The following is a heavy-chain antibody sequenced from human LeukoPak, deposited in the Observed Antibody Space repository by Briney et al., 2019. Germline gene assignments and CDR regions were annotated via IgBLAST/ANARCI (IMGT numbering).Heavy chain of an antibody. D-gene: IGHD3-10*01. J-gene: IGHJ6*02. CDR2: ISGNGSTI. CDR3: ARVTYGYGMDV. Sequence: PGGSLRLSCAASGFTFSSYEMNWVRQAPGKGLECVSYISGNGSTIYYADSVKGRFTISRDNAKNSLYLQMNSLRAEDTAVYYCARVTYGYGMDVWGQGTTVTVSS. CDR1: GFTFSSYE. V-gene: IGHV3-48*03.